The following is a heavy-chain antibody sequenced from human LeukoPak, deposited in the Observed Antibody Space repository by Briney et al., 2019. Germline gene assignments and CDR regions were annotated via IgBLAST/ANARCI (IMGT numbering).Heavy chain of an antibody. Sequence: GASVKVSCKASGGTFSSYAISWVRQAPGQGLEWMGGIIPIFGTANYAQKFQGRVTITTDESTSTAYMELSSLRSEDTAVYYCARDGPRAGRNHDFWSGTYYYYYYMDVWGKGTTVTVSS. CDR1: GGTFSSYA. J-gene: IGHJ6*03. CDR3: ARDGPRAGRNHDFWSGTYYYYYYMDV. D-gene: IGHD3-3*01. V-gene: IGHV1-69*05. CDR2: IIPIFGTA.